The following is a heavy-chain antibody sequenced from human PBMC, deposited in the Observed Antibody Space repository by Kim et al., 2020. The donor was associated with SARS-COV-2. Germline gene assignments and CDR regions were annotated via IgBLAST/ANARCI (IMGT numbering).Heavy chain of an antibody. CDR2: IWYDGSNK. Sequence: GGSLRLSCAASGFTFSSYGMHWVRQAPGKGLEWVAVIWYDGSNKYYADSVKGRFTISRDNSKNTLYLQMNSLRAEDTAVYYCAREGDYDYVWGSYRPSNWFDPWGQGTLVTVSS. V-gene: IGHV3-33*01. CDR1: GFTFSSYG. D-gene: IGHD3-16*02. J-gene: IGHJ5*02. CDR3: AREGDYDYVWGSYRPSNWFDP.